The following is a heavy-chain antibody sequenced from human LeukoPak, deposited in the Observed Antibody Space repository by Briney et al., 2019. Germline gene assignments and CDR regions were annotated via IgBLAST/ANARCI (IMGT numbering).Heavy chain of an antibody. CDR1: GGSISSSSYY. CDR2: IYYSGST. J-gene: IGHJ4*02. D-gene: IGHD5-24*01. V-gene: IGHV4-39*01. Sequence: SETLSLTCTVSGGSISSSSYYWGWIRQPPGKGLEWIGSIYYSGSTYYNPSLKSRVTISVDTSKNQFSLKLSSVTAADTAVYYCARQGVETEQGGYFDYWGQGTLVTVSS. CDR3: ARQGVETEQGGYFDY.